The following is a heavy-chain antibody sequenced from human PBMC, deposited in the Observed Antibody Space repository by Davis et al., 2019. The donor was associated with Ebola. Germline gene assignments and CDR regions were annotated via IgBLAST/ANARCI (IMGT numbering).Heavy chain of an antibody. CDR1: GFTFSDYY. J-gene: IGHJ5*02. V-gene: IGHV4-59*08. Sequence: ESLKISCAASGFTFSDYYMSWIRQAPGKGLEWIGSIYYSGSTNYNPSLKSRVTISVDTSKNQFSLKLSSVTAADTAVYYCARQGGTMVQGVIIGRWFDPWGQGTLVTVSS. D-gene: IGHD3-10*01. CDR3: ARQGGTMVQGVIIGRWFDP. CDR2: IYYSGST.